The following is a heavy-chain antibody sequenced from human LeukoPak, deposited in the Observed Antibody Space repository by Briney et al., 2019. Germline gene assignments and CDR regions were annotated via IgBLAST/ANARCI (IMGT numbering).Heavy chain of an antibody. CDR3: ARDRALFGESLD. V-gene: IGHV4-39*07. Sequence: SQTLSLTCTVSGGSISSSSYYWGWIRQPPGKGLEWIGSIYYSGSTYYNPSLKSRVTISVDTSKNQFSLKLSSVTAADTAVYYCARDRALFGESLDWGQGTLVTVSS. D-gene: IGHD3-10*02. J-gene: IGHJ4*02. CDR1: GGSISSSSYY. CDR2: IYYSGST.